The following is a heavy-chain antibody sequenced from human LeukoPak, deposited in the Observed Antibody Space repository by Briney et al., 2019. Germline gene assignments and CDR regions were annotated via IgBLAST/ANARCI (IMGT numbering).Heavy chain of an antibody. CDR2: IWYDGSNK. J-gene: IGHJ4*02. Sequence: PGRSLRLSCAASGFTFSRYGRHWVRQAPGKGLEWVAVIWYDGSNKYYADSVKGRFTISRDNSKNTLYLQMNSLRAEDTAVYYCAKDAAGPEYWGQGTLVTVSS. V-gene: IGHV3-33*06. CDR1: GFTFSRYG. D-gene: IGHD6-13*01. CDR3: AKDAAGPEY.